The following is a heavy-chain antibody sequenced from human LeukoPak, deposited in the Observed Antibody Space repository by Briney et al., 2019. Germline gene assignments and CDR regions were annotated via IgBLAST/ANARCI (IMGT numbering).Heavy chain of an antibody. CDR1: GGSVSSGSYY. V-gene: IGHV4-61*01. CDR2: AHYSGTT. D-gene: IGHD3-10*01. CDR3: ARATMAKFDY. J-gene: IGHJ4*02. Sequence: PSETLSLTCTVSGGSVSSGSYYWSWIRQPPGKGLEWIGYAHYSGTTNYNPSLKSRVTMSVDTSKNQFSLKLSSVTAADTAVYYCARATMAKFDYWGQGTLVTVSS.